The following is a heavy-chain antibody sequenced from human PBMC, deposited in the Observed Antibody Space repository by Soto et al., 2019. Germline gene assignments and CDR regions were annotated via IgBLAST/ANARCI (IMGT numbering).Heavy chain of an antibody. V-gene: IGHV3-30*18. J-gene: IGHJ4*02. CDR1: GFTFSSYS. CDR3: AKDRIGIAAAGTFDY. Sequence: PGGSLRLSCAASGFTFSSYSMHWVRQAPGKGLEWVAVISYDGSNKYYADSVKGRFTISRDNSKNTLYLQMNSLRAEDTAVYYCAKDRIGIAAAGTFDYWGQGTLVTVSS. CDR2: ISYDGSNK. D-gene: IGHD6-13*01.